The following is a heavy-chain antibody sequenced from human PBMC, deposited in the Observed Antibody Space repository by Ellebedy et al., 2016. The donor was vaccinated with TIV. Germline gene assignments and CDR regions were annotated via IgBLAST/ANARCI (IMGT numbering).Heavy chain of an antibody. CDR3: AKGRGGGSDSSAPRYYFDS. V-gene: IGHV3-23*01. D-gene: IGHD6-19*01. CDR1: GFTYNSYA. J-gene: IGHJ4*02. CDR2: ISHTGSRT. Sequence: GESLNISCAASGFTYNSYAMSWVRQAPGTGLEWVSTISHTGSRTYYANSVEGRFIISRDNSKSTLYLQMNSLRAEDTAVYYCAKGRGGGSDSSAPRYYFDSWGLGTLVTVSS.